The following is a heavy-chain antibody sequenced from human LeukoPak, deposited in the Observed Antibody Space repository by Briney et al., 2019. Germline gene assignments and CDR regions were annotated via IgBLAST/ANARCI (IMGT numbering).Heavy chain of an antibody. J-gene: IGHJ5*02. V-gene: IGHV1-2*02. D-gene: IGHD2/OR15-2a*01. CDR2: INPNSGGT. CDR3: ARPLGSLKEYWWFDP. Sequence: ASVKVSCKASGYTFTGYYMHWVRQAPGQGLEWMGWINPNSGGTNSAQKFQGRVTMTRDTSSSTVNMELTRLRSDDTAVYYCARPLGSLKEYWWFDPWGQGTLVTVSS. CDR1: GYTFTGYY.